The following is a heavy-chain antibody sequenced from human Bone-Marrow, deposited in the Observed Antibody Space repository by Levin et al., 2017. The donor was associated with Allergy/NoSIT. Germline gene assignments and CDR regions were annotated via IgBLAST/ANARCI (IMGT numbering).Heavy chain of an antibody. CDR3: ARSTASDEDAYDI. Sequence: SQTLSLTCAVSDDSLSGYYWSWIRQTPGKGLEWLGEINHGGSTNYRPSLRGRLTLSVDTSKDTFSLRLTSISAADTAMYYCARSTASDEDAYDIWGQGTMVIVS. J-gene: IGHJ3*02. CDR2: INHGGST. D-gene: IGHD5-18*01. V-gene: IGHV4-34*01. CDR1: DDSLSGYY.